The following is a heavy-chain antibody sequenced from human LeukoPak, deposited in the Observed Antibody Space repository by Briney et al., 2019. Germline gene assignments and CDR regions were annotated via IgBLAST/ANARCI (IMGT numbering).Heavy chain of an antibody. V-gene: IGHV3-23*01. CDR1: GFTFSSYA. Sequence: AGGSLRLSCAASGFTFSSYAMSWVRQAPGKALEWVSAISGSGGSTYYADSVKGRFTISRDNSKNTLYLQMNSLRAEDTAVYYCAKAMAVAPRYFDYWGQGTLVTVSS. D-gene: IGHD6-19*01. CDR2: ISGSGGST. CDR3: AKAMAVAPRYFDY. J-gene: IGHJ4*02.